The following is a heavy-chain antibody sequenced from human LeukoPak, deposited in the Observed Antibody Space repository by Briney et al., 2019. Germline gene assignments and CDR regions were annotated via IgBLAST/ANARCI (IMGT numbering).Heavy chain of an antibody. V-gene: IGHV4-59*08. CDR3: ATSIAVAGTSNWFDP. D-gene: IGHD6-19*01. Sequence: PSETLSLTCTVSGGSISSYYWSWIRQPPGKGLEWIRYIYYSGSTNYNPSLKSRVTISVDTSKNQFSLKLSSVTAADTAVYYCATSIAVAGTSNWFDPWGQGTLVTVSS. J-gene: IGHJ5*02. CDR2: IYYSGST. CDR1: GGSISSYY.